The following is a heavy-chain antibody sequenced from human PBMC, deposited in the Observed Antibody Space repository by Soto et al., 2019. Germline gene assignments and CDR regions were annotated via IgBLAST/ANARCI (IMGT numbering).Heavy chain of an antibody. D-gene: IGHD4-17*01. V-gene: IGHV3-7*01. CDR1: GFTISGYW. CDR3: ARDPTVTTSDAFDL. J-gene: IGHJ3*01. CDR2: INQDGTEK. Sequence: GGSLRLSCVASGFTISGYWMTWVRQAPGRRLELVANINQDGTEKNYVDSVKGRFTISRDNARNSLDLQMNSLRAEDTAVYYCARDPTVTTSDAFDLWGPGKMVTVPS.